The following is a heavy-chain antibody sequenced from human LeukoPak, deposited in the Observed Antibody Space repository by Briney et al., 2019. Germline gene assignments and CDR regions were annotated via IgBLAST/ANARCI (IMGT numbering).Heavy chain of an antibody. J-gene: IGHJ4*02. V-gene: IGHV3-20*04. CDR1: GFTFDDYG. D-gene: IGHD5-12*01. CDR3: AKDRRGVATIAGFDY. Sequence: PGGSLRLSCAASGFTFDDYGMSWVRQAPGKGLEWVSGINWNGGSTGYADSVKGRFTISRDNSKNSLYLQMNSLRTEDTALYYCAKDRRGVATIAGFDYWGQGTLVTVSS. CDR2: INWNGGST.